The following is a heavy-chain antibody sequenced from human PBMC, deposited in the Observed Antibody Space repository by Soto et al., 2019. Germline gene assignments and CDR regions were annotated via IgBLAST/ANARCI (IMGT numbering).Heavy chain of an antibody. CDR2: IIPIFGTA. D-gene: IGHD2-8*01. Sequence: SVNVSCKASGGTFSSYAISWVRQAPGQGLEWMGGIIPIFGTANYAQKFQGRVTITADESTSTAYMELSSLRSEDTAVYYCAAPTAYCTNGVCSYWGQGTLVTVSS. V-gene: IGHV1-69*13. J-gene: IGHJ4*02. CDR1: GGTFSSYA. CDR3: AAPTAYCTNGVCSY.